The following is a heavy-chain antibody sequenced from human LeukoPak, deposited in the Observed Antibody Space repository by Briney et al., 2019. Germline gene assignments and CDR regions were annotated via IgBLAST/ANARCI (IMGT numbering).Heavy chain of an antibody. D-gene: IGHD3-22*01. CDR2: ISYDESNK. CDR3: AKDAYYYDSSGYDY. J-gene: IGHJ4*02. CDR1: GFTFSSYG. V-gene: IGHV3-30*18. Sequence: GGSLRLSCAASGFTFSSYGMHWVRQAPGKGLEWVAVISYDESNKYYADSVKGRFTISRDNSKNTLYLQMNSLRAEDTAVYYCAKDAYYYDSSGYDYWGQGTLVTVSS.